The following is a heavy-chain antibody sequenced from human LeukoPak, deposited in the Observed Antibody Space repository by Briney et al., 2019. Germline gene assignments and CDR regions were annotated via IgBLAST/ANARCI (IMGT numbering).Heavy chain of an antibody. J-gene: IGHJ3*02. CDR3: ARGAYCSSTSCIRGAFDI. CDR1: GFTFSSYS. D-gene: IGHD2-2*01. V-gene: IGHV3-21*01. Sequence: GGSLRLSYAASGFTFSSYSMNWVRQAPGKGLEWVSSISSSSSYIYYADSVKGRFTISRDNAKNSLYLQMNSLRAEDTAVYYCARGAYCSSTSCIRGAFDIWGQGTMVTVSS. CDR2: ISSSSSYI.